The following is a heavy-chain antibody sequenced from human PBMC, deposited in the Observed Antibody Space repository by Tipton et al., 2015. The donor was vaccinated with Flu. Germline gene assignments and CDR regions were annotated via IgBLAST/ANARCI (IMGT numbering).Heavy chain of an antibody. V-gene: IGHV4-38-2*01. Sequence: TLSLTCSVSGDSISSRYYRGWIRQPPGKGLEWIGCVYHGGTTYYNPSLKSRVAISLDTFKNQFSLKLTSVTAADTAVYYCATTTYYYGSGTHDYWGQGTLVTVSS. D-gene: IGHD3-10*01. J-gene: IGHJ4*02. CDR3: ATTTYYYGSGTHDY. CDR2: VYHGGTT. CDR1: GDSISSRYY.